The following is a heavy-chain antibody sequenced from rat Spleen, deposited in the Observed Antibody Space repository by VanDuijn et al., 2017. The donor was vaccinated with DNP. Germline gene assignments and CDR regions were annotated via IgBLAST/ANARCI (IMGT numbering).Heavy chain of an antibody. V-gene: IGHV5-25*01. CDR2: ISTSGGST. Sequence: EVQLVESGGGLVQPGRSLKLSCTASGFTFNNYYMAWVRQAPKKGLEWVATISTSGGSTYYRDSVKGRFTISRDNAKSTLYLQMNSLRSEDMATYYCARHGAVYTTDYYYGWYFDYWGQGVMVTVSS. J-gene: IGHJ2*01. CDR3: ARHGAVYTTDYYYGWYFDY. CDR1: GFTFNNYY. D-gene: IGHD1-6*01.